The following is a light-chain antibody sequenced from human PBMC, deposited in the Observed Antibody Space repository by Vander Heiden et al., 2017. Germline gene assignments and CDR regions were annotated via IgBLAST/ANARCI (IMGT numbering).Light chain of an antibody. V-gene: IGKV3-20*01. J-gene: IGKJ4*01. CDR3: QHDGFSPPVT. CDR2: HAS. CDR1: QRVSNNH. Sequence: LVLTQSPGTLSLSPGERATFSCRASQRVSNNHLAWYQQKPGQAPRLLISHASSRAAGIPDRFSGSGYGTDFTLTISRLEPEDFAVYYCQHDGFSPPVTFDGGTKVAIK.